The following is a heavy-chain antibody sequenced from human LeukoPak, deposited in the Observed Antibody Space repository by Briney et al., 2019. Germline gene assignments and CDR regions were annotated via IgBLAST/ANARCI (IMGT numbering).Heavy chain of an antibody. D-gene: IGHD3-22*01. CDR3: ARVPPRKIGFVVITHRNWWFDP. CDR2: INHSGST. J-gene: IGHJ5*02. CDR1: GGSFSGFY. Sequence: SETLSLTCAVYGGSFSGFYWSWIRQPPGKGLEWIGEINHSGSTNYNPSLKSRVTISVDTSKNQFSLKLSSVTAADTAVYYCARVPPRKIGFVVITHRNWWFDPWGQGTLVTVSS. V-gene: IGHV4-34*01.